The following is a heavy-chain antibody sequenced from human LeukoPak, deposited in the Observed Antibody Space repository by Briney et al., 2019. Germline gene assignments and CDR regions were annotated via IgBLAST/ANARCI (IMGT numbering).Heavy chain of an antibody. D-gene: IGHD3-3*01. CDR3: AKGDFWSGYDAFDI. Sequence: GRSLRLSCAASGFTFDDYAMFWVRQAPGKGLEWVSGISWNSGSIGYADSVKGRFTISRDNAKNSLYLQMNSLRAEDTALYYCAKGDFWSGYDAFDIWGQGTMVTVSS. CDR2: ISWNSGSI. CDR1: GFTFDDYA. J-gene: IGHJ3*02. V-gene: IGHV3-9*01.